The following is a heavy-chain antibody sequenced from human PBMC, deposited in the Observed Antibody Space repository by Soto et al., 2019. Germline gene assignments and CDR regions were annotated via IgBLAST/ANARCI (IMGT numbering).Heavy chain of an antibody. J-gene: IGHJ4*02. D-gene: IGHD1-20*01. V-gene: IGHV4-31*03. CDR1: GGSISSGGYY. CDR2: IYYSGST. Sequence: TCTVSGGSISSGGYYWSWIRQHPGKGLEWIGYIYYSGSTYYNPSLKSRVTISVDTSKNQFSLKLSSVTAADTAVYYCARGKRYNWNYVDYWGQGTLVTVS. CDR3: ARGKRYNWNYVDY.